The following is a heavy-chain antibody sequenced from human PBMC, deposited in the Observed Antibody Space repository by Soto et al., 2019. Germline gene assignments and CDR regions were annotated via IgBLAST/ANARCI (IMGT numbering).Heavy chain of an antibody. CDR2: INPDTGGT. V-gene: IGHV1-2*02. Sequence: ASVKVSCKASGYTFNGYYINWARQAPGQGLEWMAWINPDTGGTYYAQKFEGRVTLTRDTAIGTAYMELTGMRSDDTVVYYFARESGQLLTNWFDPWGQGTLVTVSS. CDR3: ARESGQLLTNWFDP. J-gene: IGHJ5*02. D-gene: IGHD3-10*01. CDR1: GYTFNGYY.